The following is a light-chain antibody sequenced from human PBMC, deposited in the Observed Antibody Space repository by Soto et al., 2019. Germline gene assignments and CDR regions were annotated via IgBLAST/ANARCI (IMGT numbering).Light chain of an antibody. V-gene: IGLV2-14*01. CDR3: SSYTSGSNHWV. Sequence: QSVLTQPASVSGSPGQSITISCTGTSSDVGGYNYVSWYQQHPGKAPKLMIYEVSNRPSGVSNRFSGSKSGNTASLTISGLQAEDEVDYYCSSYTSGSNHWVFGGGTKLTVL. CDR1: SSDVGGYNY. CDR2: EVS. J-gene: IGLJ3*02.